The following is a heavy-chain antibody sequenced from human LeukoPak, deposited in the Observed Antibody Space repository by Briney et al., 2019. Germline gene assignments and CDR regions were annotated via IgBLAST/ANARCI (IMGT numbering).Heavy chain of an antibody. D-gene: IGHD3-22*01. CDR3: ARCRKYYYDSSGYYDFDY. CDR2: FCSSSNYI. V-gene: IGHV3-21*01. CDR1: GFTFSSYS. J-gene: IGHJ4*02. Sequence: GGSLRLSCAASGFTFSSYSMNWVRQAPGKGLEWVSSFCSSSNYIHYADSVKGRFTISRDNAKNSLYLQMNSLRAEDTAVYYCARCRKYYYDSSGYYDFDYWGQGTLVTVSS.